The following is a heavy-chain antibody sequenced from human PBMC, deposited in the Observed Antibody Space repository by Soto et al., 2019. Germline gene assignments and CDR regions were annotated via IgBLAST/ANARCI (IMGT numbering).Heavy chain of an antibody. CDR2: IYYSGST. CDR1: GGSISSYY. CDR3: ARGQYGETVDY. V-gene: IGHV4-59*01. J-gene: IGHJ4*02. D-gene: IGHD4-17*01. Sequence: KHSETLSLTCTVSGGSISSYYWSWIRQPPGKGLEWIGYIYYSGSTNYNPSLKSRVTISVDTSKNQFSLKLSSVTAADTAVYYCARGQYGETVDYWGQGTLVTVSS.